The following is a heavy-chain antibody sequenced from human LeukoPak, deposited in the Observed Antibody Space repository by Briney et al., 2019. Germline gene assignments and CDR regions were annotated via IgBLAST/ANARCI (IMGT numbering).Heavy chain of an antibody. J-gene: IGHJ3*01. Sequence: ASVRVSCKVSGNTLSELAVHWVRQAPGKGLEWMGGVDPDDGQRIYAQKFQGRVTMTEDTSTDTAYMELSRLRSEDSAVYSTPGPGDVLTARDAFDVWGLGTLVVVYS. CDR1: GNTLSELA. CDR3: PGPGDVLTARDAFDV. V-gene: IGHV1-24*01. D-gene: IGHD2-21*02. CDR2: VDPDDGQR.